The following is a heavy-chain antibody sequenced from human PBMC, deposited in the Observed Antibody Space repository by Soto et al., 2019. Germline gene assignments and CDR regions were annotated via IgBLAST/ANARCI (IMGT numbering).Heavy chain of an antibody. J-gene: IGHJ4*02. Sequence: EVHVLESGGGLVQPGGSLRLSCVASGFTFTTYAMTWVRQAPGKGLEWVSIISGSGGSTHYADSVKGRFIISRDNSKNTLYLQMSGLRAEDTAVYYCAKTGFGRYCSSTSCVHFYYWGQGTLVTVSS. CDR2: ISGSGGST. D-gene: IGHD2-2*01. CDR3: AKTGFGRYCSSTSCVHFYY. CDR1: GFTFTTYA. V-gene: IGHV3-23*01.